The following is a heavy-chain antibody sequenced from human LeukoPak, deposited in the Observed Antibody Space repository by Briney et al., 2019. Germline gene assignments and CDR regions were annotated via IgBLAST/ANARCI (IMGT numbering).Heavy chain of an antibody. V-gene: IGHV3-21*01. D-gene: IGHD3-10*01. CDR3: ARLSGSSGGY. CDR1: GFTFSSYS. CDR2: ISSSSSYI. J-gene: IGHJ4*02. Sequence: GGSLRLSCAASGFTFSSYSMNWVRQAPGKGLEWVSSISSSSSYIYHADSVKGRFTISRDNAKNSLYLQMNSLRAEDTAVYYCARLSGSSGGYWGQGTLVTVSS.